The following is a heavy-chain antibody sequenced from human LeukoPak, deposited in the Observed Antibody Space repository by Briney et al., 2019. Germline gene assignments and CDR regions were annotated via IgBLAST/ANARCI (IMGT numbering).Heavy chain of an antibody. D-gene: IGHD2-8*01. CDR2: INHSGST. CDR1: GYSIISGYY. CDR3: ARGRSNGWFY. Sequence: SETLSLTCTVSGYSIISGYYWGWIRQPPEKRLEWIGEINHSGSTNYNPPLKSRVTISVDTSKNQFSLKLSSVTAADTAVYYCARGRSNGWFYWSQGTLVTVSS. J-gene: IGHJ4*02. V-gene: IGHV4-38-2*02.